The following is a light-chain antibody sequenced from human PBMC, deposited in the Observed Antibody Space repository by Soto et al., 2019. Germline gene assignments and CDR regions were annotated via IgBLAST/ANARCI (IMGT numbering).Light chain of an antibody. Sequence: EIVLTQSPGTLSLSPGERATLSCRASQSVTSNYLAWYQQKPGQAPRVLMYGASSRVTGVPDRFSGSGSGTAFPLTISRLEPEDFAVYYCQQYGGSPWTFGQGTKVEIK. V-gene: IGKV3-20*01. CDR1: QSVTSNY. J-gene: IGKJ1*01. CDR2: GAS. CDR3: QQYGGSPWT.